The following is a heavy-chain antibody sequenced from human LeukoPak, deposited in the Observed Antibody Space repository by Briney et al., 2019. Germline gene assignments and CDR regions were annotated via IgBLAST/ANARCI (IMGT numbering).Heavy chain of an antibody. D-gene: IGHD3-22*01. CDR2: INPSGGST. CDR3: ARSFSSGYPGDAFDI. Sequence: ASVKVSCKASGYTFTSYYMHWVRQAPGQGLEWMGIINPSGGSTSYAQKFQGRVTITADESTSTAYMELSSLRSEDTAVYYCARSFSSGYPGDAFDIWGQGTMVTVSS. V-gene: IGHV1-46*01. CDR1: GYTFTSYY. J-gene: IGHJ3*02.